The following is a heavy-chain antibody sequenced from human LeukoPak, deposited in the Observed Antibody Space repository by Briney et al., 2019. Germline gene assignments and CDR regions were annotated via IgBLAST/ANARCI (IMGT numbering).Heavy chain of an antibody. CDR3: ARLDKQQLTPIDY. V-gene: IGHV4-39*01. Sequence: SETLSLTCPVSGGSITSSSSYWGWIRQPPGKGLEWIGSIYYSGNTYYNPSLKSRITVSADTSKNQFSLKLSSVTAADTAVYYCARLDKQQLTPIDYWGQGTLVTVSS. J-gene: IGHJ4*02. D-gene: IGHD6-13*01. CDR1: GGSITSSSSY. CDR2: IYYSGNT.